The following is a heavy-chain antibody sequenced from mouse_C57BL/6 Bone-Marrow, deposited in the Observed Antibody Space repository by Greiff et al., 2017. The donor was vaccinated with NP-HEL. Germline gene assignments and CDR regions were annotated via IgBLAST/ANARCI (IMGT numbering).Heavy chain of an antibody. Sequence: LVESGAELAKPGASVKLSCKASGYTFTSYWMHWVKQRPGQGLEWIGYINPSSGYTKYNQKFKDKATLTADKSSSTAYMQLSSLTYEDSAVCYCASNYYGSSPKYYYAMDYWGQGTSVTVSS. J-gene: IGHJ4*01. CDR1: GYTFTSYW. V-gene: IGHV1-7*01. D-gene: IGHD1-1*01. CDR2: INPSSGYT. CDR3: ASNYYGSSPKYYYAMDY.